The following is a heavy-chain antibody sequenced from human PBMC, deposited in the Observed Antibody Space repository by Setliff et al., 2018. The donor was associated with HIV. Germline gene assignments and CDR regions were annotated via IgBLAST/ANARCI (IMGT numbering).Heavy chain of an antibody. J-gene: IGHJ6*03. V-gene: IGHV3-9*01. Sequence: GGSLRLSCAASGFTFDDYAMHWVRQAPGKGLEWVSGISWNSGSIGYADSVKGRFTISRDNAKNSLCLQMNSLRAEDTALYYCVREDIVTTGGRLDYYMDVWGKGTTVTVSS. CDR1: GFTFDDYA. D-gene: IGHD5-12*01. CDR2: ISWNSGSI. CDR3: VREDIVTTGGRLDYYMDV.